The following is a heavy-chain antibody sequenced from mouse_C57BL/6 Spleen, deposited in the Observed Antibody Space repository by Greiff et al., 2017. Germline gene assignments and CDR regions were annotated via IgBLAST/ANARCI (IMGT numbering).Heavy chain of an antibody. CDR3: ASGYYGSGDGYFDV. CDR1: GYTFTSYW. Sequence: VQLQQPGAELVKPGASVKLSCKASGYTFTSYWMHWVKQRPGQGLEWIGMIHPNSGSTNYNEKFKSKATLTVDKSSSTAYMQLSSLTSEDSAVYYCASGYYGSGDGYFDVWGTGTTVTASS. J-gene: IGHJ1*03. CDR2: IHPNSGST. D-gene: IGHD1-1*01. V-gene: IGHV1-64*01.